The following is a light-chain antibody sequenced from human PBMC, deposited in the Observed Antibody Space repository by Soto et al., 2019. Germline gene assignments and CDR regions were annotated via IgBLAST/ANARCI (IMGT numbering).Light chain of an antibody. J-gene: IGLJ1*01. CDR2: DTS. V-gene: IGLV7-46*01. CDR1: TGAVTSGHY. CDR3: LLSYTGRLYV. Sequence: QAVVTQEPSLTVSPGGTVTLTCGSSTGAVTSGHYPYWFQQNPGQAPRTLIYDTSNKHSWTPARFSGSLLGGKAALTLSGAQPEDEADYYCLLSYTGRLYVFGPGTKLTVL.